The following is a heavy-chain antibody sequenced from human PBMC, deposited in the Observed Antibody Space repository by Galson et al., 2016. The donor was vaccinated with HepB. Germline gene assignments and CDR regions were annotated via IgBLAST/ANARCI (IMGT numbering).Heavy chain of an antibody. CDR2: IDNSGNT. Sequence: TLSLTCTVSAGSISSGGYYWTWIRQLPGEGLQRIGYIDNSGNTHYSPSLKSRVTISRDTSKNQFSLKLSSLTAADTAVYYCARDWDYYGSGSYYGNTFDIWGQGTMVTVSS. CDR3: ARDWDYYGSGSYYGNTFDI. CDR1: AGSISSGGYY. D-gene: IGHD3-10*01. V-gene: IGHV4-31*03. J-gene: IGHJ3*02.